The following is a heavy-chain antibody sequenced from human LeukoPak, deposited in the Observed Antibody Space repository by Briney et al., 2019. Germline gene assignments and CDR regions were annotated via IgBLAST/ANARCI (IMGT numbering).Heavy chain of an antibody. Sequence: GGSLRLSCAASGCTFSSYEMTWGRTPPGPGQDLVSFISSSGNTIYYADSVKGRFTISRDNAKNSLSLQMTSLTAEDTAVYYCAREEINCVGDCFYYWGRGTLVTASS. D-gene: IGHD1-1*01. J-gene: IGHJ4*02. CDR1: GCTFSSYE. CDR3: AREEINCVGDCFYY. CDR2: ISSSGNTI. V-gene: IGHV3-48*03.